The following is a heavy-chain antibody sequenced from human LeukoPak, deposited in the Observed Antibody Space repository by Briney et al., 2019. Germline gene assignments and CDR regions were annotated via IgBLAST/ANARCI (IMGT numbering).Heavy chain of an antibody. CDR2: IYPGDSDT. CDR1: GYSFTSYW. V-gene: IGHV5-51*01. D-gene: IGHD3-10*01. CDR3: ARGAVVRGVDFDY. J-gene: IGHJ4*02. Sequence: GESLKISCKGSGYSFTSYWIGWVRQMPGKGLEWIGIIYPGDSDTRYSPSFQGQVTISADKSITTAYLQWSSLKASDTAMYYCARGAVVRGVDFDYWGQGTLVTVSS.